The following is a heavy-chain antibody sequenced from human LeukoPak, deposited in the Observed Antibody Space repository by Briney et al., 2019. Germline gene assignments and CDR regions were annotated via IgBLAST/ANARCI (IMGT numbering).Heavy chain of an antibody. CDR3: ARSITSSWYGDFQH. Sequence: SETLSLTCTVSGGSMRGYFWSWIRQPPGKGLEWIGHIYYSGSTNYNPSLKSRVTISVDTSKNKFSLKLSSVTAADTAVYYCARSITSSWYGDFQHWGQGTLVTVSS. D-gene: IGHD6-13*01. CDR1: GGSMRGYF. J-gene: IGHJ1*01. V-gene: IGHV4-59*01. CDR2: IYYSGST.